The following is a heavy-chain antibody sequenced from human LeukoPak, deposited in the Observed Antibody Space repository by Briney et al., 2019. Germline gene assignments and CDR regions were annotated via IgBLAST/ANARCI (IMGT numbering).Heavy chain of an antibody. CDR3: ARDRGPTTTGGCGMDV. V-gene: IGHV4-31*03. D-gene: IGHD4-17*01. Sequence: SETLSLTCTVSGGSISSGGYYWSWIRQHPGKGLEWIGYISYSGSASYNPSLRTRLTISIDTSKNQFTLTLSSVTAADTAVYYCARDRGPTTTGGCGMDVWGQGTTVTVSS. J-gene: IGHJ6*02. CDR2: ISYSGSA. CDR1: GGSISSGGYY.